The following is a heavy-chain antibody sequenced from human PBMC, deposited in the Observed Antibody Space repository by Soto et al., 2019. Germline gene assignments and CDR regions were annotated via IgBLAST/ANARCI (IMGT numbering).Heavy chain of an antibody. J-gene: IGHJ6*03. Sequence: QVQLQESGPGLVKPSQTLSLTCTVSGGSISSGGYYWSWIRQHPGKGLEWIGYIDYSGSTYYNPSLKSRVTISVDTSKNQFSLKLSSVTAADTAVYYCARVDCSSTSCYHYYMDVWGKGTTVTVSS. D-gene: IGHD2-2*01. V-gene: IGHV4-31*03. CDR3: ARVDCSSTSCYHYYMDV. CDR2: IDYSGST. CDR1: GGSISSGGYY.